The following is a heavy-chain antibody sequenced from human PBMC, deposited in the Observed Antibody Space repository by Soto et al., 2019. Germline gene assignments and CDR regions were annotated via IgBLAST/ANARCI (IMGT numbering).Heavy chain of an antibody. Sequence: QVQLVQSGAEVKKPGSSVKVSCKASGGTFSTYTMSWVRQAPGQGLEWMGGIIPMFGTTTYAENFQGRVTITADESTXTXDXXLTSLRSEDTAVYYCTRDLYYFDSSAYYGHNWFDPWGQGTRVTVSS. CDR1: GGTFSTYT. D-gene: IGHD3-22*01. J-gene: IGHJ5*02. CDR3: TRDLYYFDSSAYYGHNWFDP. V-gene: IGHV1-69*12. CDR2: IIPMFGTT.